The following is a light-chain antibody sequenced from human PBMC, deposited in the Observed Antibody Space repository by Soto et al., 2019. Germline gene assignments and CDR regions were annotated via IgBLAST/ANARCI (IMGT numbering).Light chain of an antibody. CDR2: DAS. J-gene: IGKJ4*01. V-gene: IGKV3-11*01. CDR1: QSVSSY. Sequence: EIVLTQSPATLSLSPGERATLSCRASQSVSSYLAGYQQKPGQAPRLLIYDASNRATGIPARFSGSGSGTDFTLTISSLEPEDFAVYYCQQRSKWPLTFGGGTKVEIK. CDR3: QQRSKWPLT.